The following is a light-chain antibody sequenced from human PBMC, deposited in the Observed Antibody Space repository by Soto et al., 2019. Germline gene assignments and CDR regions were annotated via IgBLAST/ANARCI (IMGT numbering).Light chain of an antibody. CDR2: GAS. Sequence: EIVMTQSPATLSVSPGERATLSCRASQSIGNNLAWYQQKPGQAPRLLIYGASSRATGVPATFSGSWSGTEFTLTISSLQSEDFAVYYCHQNYNWYTFGQGAKLEIK. CDR3: HQNYNWYT. J-gene: IGKJ2*01. V-gene: IGKV3-15*01. CDR1: QSIGNN.